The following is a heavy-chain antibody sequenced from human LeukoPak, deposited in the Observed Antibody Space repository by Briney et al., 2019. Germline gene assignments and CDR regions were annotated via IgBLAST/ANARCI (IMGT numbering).Heavy chain of an antibody. Sequence: SETLSLTCTVSGGSISSYYWSWIRQPPGKGLEWIGYIYYSWSTNYNPSLKSRVTISVDTSKNQFSLKLSSVAAADTAVYYCARADQWHPADYWGQGILVTVSS. V-gene: IGHV4-59*08. J-gene: IGHJ4*02. CDR1: GGSISSYY. CDR3: ARADQWHPADY. D-gene: IGHD6-19*01. CDR2: IYYSWST.